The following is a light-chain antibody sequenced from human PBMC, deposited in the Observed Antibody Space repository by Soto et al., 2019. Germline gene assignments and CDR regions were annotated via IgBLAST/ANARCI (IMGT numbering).Light chain of an antibody. J-gene: IGLJ7*01. V-gene: IGLV1-47*01. CDR1: SSNIGSNY. CDR2: RAS. Sequence: QSVLPQPPSASGTPGQRVTISCSGSSSNIGSNYVYWYQHVPGTAPRLLMYRASQRPSGVPDRFSGSKSGTSASLAISGLRSEDEADYYWSAWDDTLNGLVFGGGTPLTVL. CDR3: SAWDDTLNGLV.